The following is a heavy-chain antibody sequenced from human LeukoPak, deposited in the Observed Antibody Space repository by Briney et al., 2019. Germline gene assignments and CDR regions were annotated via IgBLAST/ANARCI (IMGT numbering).Heavy chain of an antibody. CDR3: ARTGLGEPNYYGMDV. Sequence: SVKVSCKASGGTFSIYAISWVRQAPGQGLEWMGGIIPIFGTANYAQKFQGRVTITADESTSTAYMELSSLRSEDTAVYYCARTGLGEPNYYGMDVWGKGTTVTVSS. D-gene: IGHD3-16*01. J-gene: IGHJ6*04. V-gene: IGHV1-69*13. CDR1: GGTFSIYA. CDR2: IIPIFGTA.